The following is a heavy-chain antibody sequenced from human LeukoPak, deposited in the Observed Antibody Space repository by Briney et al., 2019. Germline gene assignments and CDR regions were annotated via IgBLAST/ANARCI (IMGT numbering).Heavy chain of an antibody. CDR1: GGSISIYY. V-gene: IGHV4-59*08. Sequence: PSETLSLTCTVSGGSISIYYWSWIRQPPGKGLEWIGYIYYSGSTNYNPSLKSRVTISVDTSKNQFSLKLSSVTAADTAVYYCARRRGPDTAMENYFDYWGQGTLVTVSS. CDR3: ARRRGPDTAMENYFDY. CDR2: IYYSGST. D-gene: IGHD5-18*01. J-gene: IGHJ4*02.